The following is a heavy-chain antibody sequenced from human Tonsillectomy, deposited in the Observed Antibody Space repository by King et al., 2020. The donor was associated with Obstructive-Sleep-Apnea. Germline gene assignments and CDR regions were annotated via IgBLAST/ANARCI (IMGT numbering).Heavy chain of an antibody. D-gene: IGHD3-22*01. CDR2: MNPNSGNT. CDR1: GYTFTNYD. V-gene: IGHV1-8*01. J-gene: IGHJ4*02. CDR3: ARGFGGGSGYYIGDH. Sequence: VQLVQSGAEVKKPGASVRVSCKASGYTFTNYDINWVRQATGQGLEWMGWMNPNSGNTGYAQKFQGRVTITRNTPISPAYMDVSSLRSEDPAGYYCARGFGGGSGYYIGDHWGQGTLVTVSS.